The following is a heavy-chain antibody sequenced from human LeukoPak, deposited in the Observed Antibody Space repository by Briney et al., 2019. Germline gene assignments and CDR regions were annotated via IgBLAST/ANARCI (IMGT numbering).Heavy chain of an antibody. J-gene: IGHJ4*02. CDR2: INPNSGGT. CDR1: GYTFSRYG. D-gene: IGHD3-10*01. Sequence: ASVKVSCKASGYTFSRYGISWVRQAPGQGLEWMGWINPNSGGTNYAQKFQGRVTMTRDTSISTAYMELSRLRSDDTAVYYCARDRGRITMVRGDPFDYWGQGTLVTVSS. CDR3: ARDRGRITMVRGDPFDY. V-gene: IGHV1-2*02.